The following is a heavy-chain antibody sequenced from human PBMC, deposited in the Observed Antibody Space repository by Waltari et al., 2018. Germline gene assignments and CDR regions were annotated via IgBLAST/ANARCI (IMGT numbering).Heavy chain of an antibody. D-gene: IGHD7-27*01. J-gene: IGHJ2*01. CDR3: ARKTGDDWYFDL. Sequence: QVQLQESGPGLVKPSETLSLTCTVSGGSISSHYWSWIRQPPGKGLEWIGYIYYSVSTNYNPSLKSRVTISVDTSKNQFSLKLSSVTAADTAVYYCARKTGDDWYFDLWGRGTLVTVSS. CDR1: GGSISSHY. V-gene: IGHV4-59*11. CDR2: IYYSVST.